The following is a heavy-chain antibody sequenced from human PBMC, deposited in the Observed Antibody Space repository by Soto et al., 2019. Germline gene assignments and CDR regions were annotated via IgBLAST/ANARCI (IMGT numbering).Heavy chain of an antibody. CDR1: GFTFTSDG. Sequence: SLRLSSAASGFTFTSDGMHWVRQAPGKGLEWMALILHDGSAEYYADSVKGRFTISRDNSKNTLYLQMNSLRAEDTAVYYCARSRDGYSFYFYYGMDGWGQGTTVTVPS. CDR2: ILHDGSAE. CDR3: ARSRDGYSFYFYYGMDG. V-gene: IGHV3-30*03. D-gene: IGHD4-4*01. J-gene: IGHJ6*02.